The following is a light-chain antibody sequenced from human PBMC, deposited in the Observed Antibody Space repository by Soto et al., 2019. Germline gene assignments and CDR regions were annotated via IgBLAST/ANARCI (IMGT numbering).Light chain of an antibody. J-gene: IGKJ1*01. CDR3: QQYNNWPRT. CDR1: QSIGKD. CDR2: GAS. Sequence: EIVIRQSPVTLSVSPGEEATLSCWASQSIGKDVAWYQQRPGQAPRLLIYGASTRAPGIPARFSGSGSGTDFTLTISGLLSEDFALYYCQQYNNWPRTFGQGTNV. V-gene: IGKV3-15*01.